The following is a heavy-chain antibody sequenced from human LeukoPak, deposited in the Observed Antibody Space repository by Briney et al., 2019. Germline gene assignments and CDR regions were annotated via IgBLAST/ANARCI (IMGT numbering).Heavy chain of an antibody. Sequence: SETLSLTCTVSGGSISSGSYYWSWIRQPAGKGLEWIGRIYTSGSTNYNPSLKSRVTISVDTSKNQFSLKLSSVTAADTAVYYCARQVGRYAFDIWGQGTMVTVSS. D-gene: IGHD1-26*01. CDR2: IYTSGST. CDR3: ARQVGRYAFDI. V-gene: IGHV4-61*02. CDR1: GGSISSGSYY. J-gene: IGHJ3*02.